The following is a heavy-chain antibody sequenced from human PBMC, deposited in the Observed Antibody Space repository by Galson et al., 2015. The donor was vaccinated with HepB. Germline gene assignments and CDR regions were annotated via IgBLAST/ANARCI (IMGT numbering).Heavy chain of an antibody. Sequence: SLRLSCAASGFTFSSYGMHWVRQAPGKGLEWVAVISYDGSNKYYADSVKGRFTISRDNSKNTLYLQMNSLRAEDTAVYYCAKGGDVVVVAEYYFDYWGQGTLVTVSS. CDR2: ISYDGSNK. CDR3: AKGGDVVVVAEYYFDY. CDR1: GFTFSSYG. V-gene: IGHV3-30*18. J-gene: IGHJ4*02. D-gene: IGHD2-15*01.